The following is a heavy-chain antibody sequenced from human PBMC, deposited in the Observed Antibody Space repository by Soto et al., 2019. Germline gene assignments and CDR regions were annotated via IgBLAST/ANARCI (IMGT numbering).Heavy chain of an antibody. V-gene: IGHV4-31*03. J-gene: IGHJ5*02. CDR1: GYSITAGGYY. D-gene: IGHD6-19*01. Sequence: SETLSLTCFVSGYSITAGGYYWSWIRHHPGKGLEWIGSFYSSGSIIYNPSLRSRVSISGDTSSNQFSMSLTSVTATDTARYYCARMYSSGSGWFHPWGQGTLVTVSS. CDR3: ARMYSSGSGWFHP. CDR2: FYSSGSI.